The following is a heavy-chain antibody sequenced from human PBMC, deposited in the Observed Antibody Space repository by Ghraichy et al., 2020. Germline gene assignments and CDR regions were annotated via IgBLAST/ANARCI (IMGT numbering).Heavy chain of an antibody. D-gene: IGHD3-22*01. Sequence: GSLRLSCAVYGGSFSGYYWSWIRQPPGKGLEWIGEINHSGSTNYNPSLKSRVTISVDTSKNQFSLKLSSVTAADTAVYYCARSLSTFRGYLVDYWGQGTLVTVSS. J-gene: IGHJ4*02. V-gene: IGHV4-34*01. CDR2: INHSGST. CDR3: ARSLSTFRGYLVDY. CDR1: GGSFSGYY.